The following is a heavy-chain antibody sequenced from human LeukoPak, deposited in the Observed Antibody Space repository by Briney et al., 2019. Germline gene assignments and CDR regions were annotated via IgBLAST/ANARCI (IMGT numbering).Heavy chain of an antibody. V-gene: IGHV4-59*01. Sequence: SETLSLTCTVSGGSMSSYYWSWIRQSPGKGLKWIGHIYYSGSTNYNPSLKSRVTISVDTSKNQFSLRLSSVTAADTAVYYCARVTGPHAFDIWGQGTLVTVSS. CDR3: ARVTGPHAFDI. CDR2: IYYSGST. CDR1: GGSMSSYY. J-gene: IGHJ3*02. D-gene: IGHD3-9*01.